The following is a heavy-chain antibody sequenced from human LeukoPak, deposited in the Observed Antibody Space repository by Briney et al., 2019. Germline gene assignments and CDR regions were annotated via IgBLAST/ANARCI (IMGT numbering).Heavy chain of an antibody. CDR3: ARRSTRFFDY. V-gene: IGHV4-39*01. CDR2: IYYIGST. D-gene: IGHD1-26*01. CDR1: GGSISSSSYY. Sequence: SEALSLTCTVSGGSISSSSYYCGWIRQPPGKGLEWIGSIYYIGSTYYNPSLKSRVTISVDTSKNQFSLELSSVPAANTAVYYCARRSTRFFDYWGQGPLVTVSS. J-gene: IGHJ4*02.